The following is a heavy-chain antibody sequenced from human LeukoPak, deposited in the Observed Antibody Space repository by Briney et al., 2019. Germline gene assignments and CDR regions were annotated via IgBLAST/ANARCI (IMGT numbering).Heavy chain of an antibody. V-gene: IGHV1-69*08. J-gene: IGHJ5*02. D-gene: IGHD1-26*01. CDR2: ITPIIDTA. CDR3: TRVNLRGSQYNWFDP. Sequence: ASVKVSCKTSGGTLNSHIFSWVRQAPGQGIEWMGKITPIIDTAKYSQKFQGRVTITADKSTTTVYMELSSLKSGDTAVYYCTRVNLRGSQYNWFDPWGQGTLVTVSS. CDR1: GGTLNSHI.